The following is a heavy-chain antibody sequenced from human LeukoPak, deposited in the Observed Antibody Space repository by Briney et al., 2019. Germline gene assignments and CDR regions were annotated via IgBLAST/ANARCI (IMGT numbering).Heavy chain of an antibody. J-gene: IGHJ4*02. Sequence: PGGSLRLSCAASGFTFSSYAMSWVRQAPGKGLEWVSGIRISGDSSYYADSVKGRFSISRDNSKNTLYLQMNSLRAEDTAVYYCAKDLTNWNIDYWGQGTLVTVSS. CDR1: GFTFSSYA. V-gene: IGHV3-23*01. CDR2: IRISGDSS. CDR3: AKDLTNWNIDY. D-gene: IGHD1/OR15-1a*01.